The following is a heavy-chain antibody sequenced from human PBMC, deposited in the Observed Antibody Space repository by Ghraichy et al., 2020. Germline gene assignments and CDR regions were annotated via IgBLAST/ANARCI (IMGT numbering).Heavy chain of an antibody. D-gene: IGHD4-11*01. Sequence: ASVKVSCKASGYTFTNYYLHWVRQAPGQGLEWMGWINPHTGDSKYAQNFQGWVTMSSDTSISTIYMEITTLKPDDTAVYYCTRRRMSNDAFDVWGQGTTVTVSS. CDR3: TRRRMSNDAFDV. CDR1: GYTFTNYY. V-gene: IGHV1-2*04. CDR2: INPHTGDS. J-gene: IGHJ3*01.